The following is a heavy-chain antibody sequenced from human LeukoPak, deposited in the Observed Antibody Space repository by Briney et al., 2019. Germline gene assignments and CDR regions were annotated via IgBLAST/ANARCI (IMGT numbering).Heavy chain of an antibody. CDR3: ARSGSGWYEYYFDS. D-gene: IGHD6-19*01. J-gene: IGHJ4*02. V-gene: IGHV4-59*08. Sequence: PSETLSLTCAVYGGSFSDYYWSWIRQPPGKGLEWIGYIYYSGSTNYNPSLKSRVTISVDTSKNQFSLKLSSVTAADTAVYYCARSGSGWYEYYFDSWGQGTLVTVSS. CDR2: IYYSGST. CDR1: GGSFSDYY.